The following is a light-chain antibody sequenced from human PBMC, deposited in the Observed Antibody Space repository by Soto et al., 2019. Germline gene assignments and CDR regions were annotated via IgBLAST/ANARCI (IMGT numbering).Light chain of an antibody. CDR2: WAS. V-gene: IGKV4-1*01. CDR1: QSVLSSSNNKNC. Sequence: DIVMTQSPDSLAVSLGERATINCKSSQSVLSSSNNKNCLAWYQQKPGQPPRLLIYWASTRESGVPDRFSGSGSGTDFTLTISSLQAEEVAVYYCQHYYSIPWTFGQGTKVEIK. CDR3: QHYYSIPWT. J-gene: IGKJ1*01.